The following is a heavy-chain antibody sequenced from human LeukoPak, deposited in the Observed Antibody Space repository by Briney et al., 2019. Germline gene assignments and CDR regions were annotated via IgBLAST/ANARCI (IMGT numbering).Heavy chain of an antibody. V-gene: IGHV3-74*01. CDR2: INTDGSST. CDR1: GFTFSSYW. Sequence: GGSLRLSCAASGFTFSSYWMHWVRQAPGKGPVWVSRINTDGSSTSYADSVKGRFTISRDNAKNTLYLQMNSLRAEDTAVYYCATSLGNWFDPWGQGTLVTVSS. CDR3: ATSLGNWFDP. D-gene: IGHD2-2*01. J-gene: IGHJ5*02.